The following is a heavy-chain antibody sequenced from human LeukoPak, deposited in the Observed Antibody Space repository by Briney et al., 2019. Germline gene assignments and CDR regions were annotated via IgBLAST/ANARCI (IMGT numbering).Heavy chain of an antibody. J-gene: IGHJ3*02. V-gene: IGHV1-8*03. CDR1: GYTFTSYD. Sequence: GASVKVSCKASGYTFTSYDINWVRQATGQGLEWMGWMNPNSGNTGYAQKFQVRVTITRNTSISTAYMELSSLRSEDTAVYYCASTWEPELPHDAFDIWGQGTMVTVSS. D-gene: IGHD1-26*01. CDR3: ASTWEPELPHDAFDI. CDR2: MNPNSGNT.